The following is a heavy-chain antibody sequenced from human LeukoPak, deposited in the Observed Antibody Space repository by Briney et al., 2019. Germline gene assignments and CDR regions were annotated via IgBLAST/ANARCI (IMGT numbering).Heavy chain of an antibody. CDR2: IDHTGTT. J-gene: IGHJ4*02. CDR3: ARGHWGGYNRFDY. D-gene: IGHD5-24*01. V-gene: IGHV4-34*01. Sequence: SQTLSLTCAVSGGSFGSYYWTWIRQSPGNGLEWIGQIDHTGTTAYNPSLKTRVTTSLDTSKTQFSVNVTSLTAADTAVYYCARGHWGGYNRFDYWGRGTQVTVSS. CDR1: GGSFGSYY.